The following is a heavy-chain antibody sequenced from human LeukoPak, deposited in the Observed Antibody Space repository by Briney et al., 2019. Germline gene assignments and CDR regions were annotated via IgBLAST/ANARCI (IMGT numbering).Heavy chain of an antibody. V-gene: IGHV3-7*01. CDR2: IKQDGSEK. CDR1: GFTFSSYW. J-gene: IGHJ5*02. Sequence: GGSLRLSCAASGFTFSSYWMSWVRQAPGKGLEWVANIKQDGSEKYYVDSVKGRFTISRDNAKNSLYLQMNSLRAEDTAVYYCARDVRQTYYDFWSGLGAPGNWFDPWDQGTLVTVSS. D-gene: IGHD3-3*01. CDR3: ARDVRQTYYDFWSGLGAPGNWFDP.